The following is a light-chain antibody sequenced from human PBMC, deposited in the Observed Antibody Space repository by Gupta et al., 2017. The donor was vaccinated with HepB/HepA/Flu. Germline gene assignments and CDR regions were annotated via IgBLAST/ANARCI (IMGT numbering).Light chain of an antibody. Sequence: DIQMTESPSALSAAVGDRVTINCQASQEISNYLNWYQQKPGKAPKLLIYDASNLETGVPSRFSVSVSGTDFTFTLSSLQPEDIATYYCPQDDHLPRSFCQGTKLEIK. CDR3: PQDDHLPRS. J-gene: IGKJ2*04. CDR2: DAS. CDR1: QEISNY. V-gene: IGKV1-33*01.